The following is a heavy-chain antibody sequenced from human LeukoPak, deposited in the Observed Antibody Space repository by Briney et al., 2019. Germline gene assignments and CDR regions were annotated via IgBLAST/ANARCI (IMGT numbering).Heavy chain of an antibody. CDR2: IRYDGTIK. J-gene: IGHJ4*02. Sequence: GGSLRLSCATSGFAFSSYGMHWVRQAPGKGLEWVGFIRYDGTIKYYADSMKGRFTISRDDSKNTLYLQMNTLRADDTAVYYCAKNAATYYYDSSGYYDHFDYWGQGTLVTVSS. D-gene: IGHD3-22*01. V-gene: IGHV3-30*02. CDR1: GFAFSSYG. CDR3: AKNAATYYYDSSGYYDHFDY.